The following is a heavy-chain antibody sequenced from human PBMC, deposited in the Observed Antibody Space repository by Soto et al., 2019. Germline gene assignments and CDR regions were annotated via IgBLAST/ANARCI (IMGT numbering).Heavy chain of an antibody. D-gene: IGHD1-26*01. CDR2: FSGSGGNI. Sequence: PGGSLRLSCAASGFTFSGYWMHWVRQVPGKGLVWVSTFSGSGGNIYYAESVKGRLTISRDDSKNTLYLQMNSLRVEDTAVYYCAKDPPWTVGPLAMDVWGQGTTVTVSS. CDR1: GFTFSGYW. V-gene: IGHV3-23*01. J-gene: IGHJ6*02. CDR3: AKDPPWTVGPLAMDV.